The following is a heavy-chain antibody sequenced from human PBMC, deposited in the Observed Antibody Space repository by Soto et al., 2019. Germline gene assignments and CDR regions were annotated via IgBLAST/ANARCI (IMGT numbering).Heavy chain of an antibody. V-gene: IGHV3-13*01. CDR2: IGTAGDT. CDR1: GFTFSSYD. CDR3: ARVYGGYYYDY. Sequence: EVQLVESGGGLVQPGGSLRLSCAASGFTFSSYDMHWVRQATGKGLEWVSAIGTAGDTYYPGSVKGRFTISRENAKNSLYLQMNSLRAEDTAVYYCARVYGGYYYDYWGQGTLVTVSS. D-gene: IGHD3-22*01. J-gene: IGHJ4*02.